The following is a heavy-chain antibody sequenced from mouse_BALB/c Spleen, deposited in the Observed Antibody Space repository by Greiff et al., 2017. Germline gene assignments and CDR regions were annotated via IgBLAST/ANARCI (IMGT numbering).Heavy chain of an antibody. D-gene: IGHD4-1*01. CDR1: GFTFSSFG. Sequence: EVKLVESGGGLVQPGGSRKLSCAASGFTFSSFGMHWVRQAPEKGLEWVAYISSGSSTIYYADTVKGRFTISRDNPKNTLFLQMTSLRSEDTAMYYCARAPPLGRAMDYWGQGTSVTVSS. V-gene: IGHV5-17*02. CDR3: ARAPPLGRAMDY. CDR2: ISSGSSTI. J-gene: IGHJ4*01.